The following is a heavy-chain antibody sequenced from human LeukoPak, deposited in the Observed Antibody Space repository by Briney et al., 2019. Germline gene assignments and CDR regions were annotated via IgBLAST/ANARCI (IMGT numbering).Heavy chain of an antibody. V-gene: IGHV1-2*02. CDR1: GYTFTGYY. CDR2: INPNSGGT. CDR3: AREPLVAYYYYGMDV. Sequence: HRASVKVSCKASGYTFTGYYMHWVRQAPGQGREWMGWINPNSGGTNYAQKFQGRVTMTRDTSISTAYMELSRLRSDDTAVYYCAREPLVAYYYYGMDVWGQGTTVTVSS. J-gene: IGHJ6*02. D-gene: IGHD2-15*01.